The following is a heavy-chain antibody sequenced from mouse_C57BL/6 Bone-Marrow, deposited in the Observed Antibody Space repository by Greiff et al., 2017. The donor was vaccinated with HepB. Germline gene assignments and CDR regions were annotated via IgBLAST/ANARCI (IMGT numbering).Heavy chain of an antibody. V-gene: IGHV5-9*01. CDR3: ARAFLERPTWYFDV. CDR1: GFTFSSYT. D-gene: IGHD1-2*01. Sequence: DVMLVESGGGLVKPGGSLKLSCAASGFTFSSYTMSWVRQTPEKRLEWVATISGGGGNTYYPDSVKGRFTISRDNAKNTLYLQMSSLRSEDTALYYCARAFLERPTWYFDVWGTGTTVTVSS. CDR2: ISGGGGNT. J-gene: IGHJ1*03.